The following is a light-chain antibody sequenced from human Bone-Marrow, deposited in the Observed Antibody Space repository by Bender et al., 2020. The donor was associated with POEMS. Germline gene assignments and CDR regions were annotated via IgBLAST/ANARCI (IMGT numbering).Light chain of an antibody. Sequence: QSALTQPASVSGSPGQSLTISCTGTSSDVDGYKYVSWYQQHPGKAPKVMIYEVTKRPSGVPDRFSGSKSGNTASLTISGLQADDEADYYCCSYAGSYTWVFGGGTKMTVL. CDR1: SSDVDGYKY. V-gene: IGLV2-11*01. J-gene: IGLJ3*02. CDR2: EVT. CDR3: CSYAGSYTWV.